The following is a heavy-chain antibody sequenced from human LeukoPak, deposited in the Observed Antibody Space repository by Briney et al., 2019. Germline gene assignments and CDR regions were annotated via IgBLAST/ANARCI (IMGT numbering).Heavy chain of an antibody. V-gene: IGHV1-69*06. J-gene: IGHJ4*02. CDR3: AGTPTRDCSSTSCYQFDY. CDR1: GGTFSSYA. CDR2: IIPIFGTA. Sequence: SVKVSCKASGGTFSSYAISWVRQAPGQGLEWMGGIIPIFGTANYAQKFLGRVTITADKSTSTAYMELSSLRSEDTAVYYCAGTPTRDCSSTSCYQFDYWGQGTLVTVSS. D-gene: IGHD2-2*01.